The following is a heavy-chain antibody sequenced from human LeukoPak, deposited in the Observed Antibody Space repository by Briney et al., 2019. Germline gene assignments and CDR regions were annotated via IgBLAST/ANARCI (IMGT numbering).Heavy chain of an antibody. CDR1: GGSISSYY. D-gene: IGHD3-22*01. Sequence: PSETLSLTCTVSGGSISSYYWSWIRQPAGKGLEWIGRIYTSGSTNYNPSLKSRVTMSVDTSKNQFSLKLSSVTAADTAVYYCARGDYYDSSGYYASEYYFDYWGQGTLVTVSS. CDR3: ARGDYYDSSGYYASEYYFDY. CDR2: IYTSGST. J-gene: IGHJ4*02. V-gene: IGHV4-4*07.